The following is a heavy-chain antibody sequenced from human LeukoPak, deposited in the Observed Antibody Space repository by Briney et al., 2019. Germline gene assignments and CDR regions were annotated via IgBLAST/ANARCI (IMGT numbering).Heavy chain of an antibody. Sequence: ASVKVSCKASGYTFTSYYMHWVRQAPGRGLEWMGIINPSGGSTSYAQKLQGRVTMTTDTSTSTAYMELRSLRSDDTAVYYCARRSIAVPAPIDYWGQGTLVTVSS. CDR1: GYTFTSYY. J-gene: IGHJ4*02. CDR2: INPSGGST. CDR3: ARRSIAVPAPIDY. V-gene: IGHV1-46*01. D-gene: IGHD6-19*01.